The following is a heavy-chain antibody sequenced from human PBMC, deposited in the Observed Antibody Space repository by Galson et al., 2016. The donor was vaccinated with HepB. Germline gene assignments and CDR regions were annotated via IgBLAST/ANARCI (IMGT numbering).Heavy chain of an antibody. D-gene: IGHD6-19*01. CDR3: GKDQLTGNIAVADPYGLDV. CDR1: GFTFSDYY. V-gene: IGHV3-23*01. J-gene: IGHJ6*02. CDR2: ISDSGGTT. Sequence: SLRLSCAASGFTFSDYYMTWIRQAPGKGLEWVSIISDSGGTTHYADSVKGRFTTSRDNSKSTLFLQMNSLRAEDTAVYYCGKDQLTGNIAVADPYGLDVWGQGTTVTVSS.